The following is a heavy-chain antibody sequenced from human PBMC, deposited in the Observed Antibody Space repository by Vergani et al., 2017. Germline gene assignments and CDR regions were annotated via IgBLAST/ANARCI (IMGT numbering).Heavy chain of an antibody. CDR3: ASSILSSTSCFD. Sequence: EVQLVGSGGGLVKPGGSLRLSCAASGFTFSSYSMNWVRQAPGKGLEWVSSISSSSSYIYYADSVKGRFTISRDNAKNSLYLQMNSLRAEDTAVYYCASSILSSTSCFDWGQGTLVTVSS. D-gene: IGHD2-2*01. CDR1: GFTFSSYS. J-gene: IGHJ4*02. V-gene: IGHV3-21*01. CDR2: ISSSSSYI.